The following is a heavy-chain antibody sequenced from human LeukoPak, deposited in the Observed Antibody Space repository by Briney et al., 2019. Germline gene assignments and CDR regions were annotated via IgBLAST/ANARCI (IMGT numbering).Heavy chain of an antibody. Sequence: PSETLSLTCTVSGGSISSSNYYWGWIRQPPGKGLEWIGSIYYSGSTYYNPSLKSRVTISVDTSKNQFSLKLSSVTAADTAVYYCARLSRYFDWLLPEHFDYWGQGTLVTVSS. J-gene: IGHJ4*02. CDR3: ARLSRYFDWLLPEHFDY. D-gene: IGHD3-9*01. CDR1: GGSISSSNYY. CDR2: IYYSGST. V-gene: IGHV4-39*01.